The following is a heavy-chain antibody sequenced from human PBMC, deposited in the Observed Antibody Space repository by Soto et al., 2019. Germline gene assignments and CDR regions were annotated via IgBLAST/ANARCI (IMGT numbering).Heavy chain of an antibody. CDR2: IYYSGST. Sequence: QVQLQESGPGLVKPSQTLSLTCTVSGGSISSGGYYWSWIRQHPGKGLEWIGYIYYSGSTYYNPSLKSRVTISINTSKKQFSLKLSSVTAADTAVYYCATSSGYYGYDAFDIWGQGTMVTVSS. J-gene: IGHJ3*02. CDR1: GGSISSGGYY. D-gene: IGHD3-22*01. V-gene: IGHV4-31*03. CDR3: ATSSGYYGYDAFDI.